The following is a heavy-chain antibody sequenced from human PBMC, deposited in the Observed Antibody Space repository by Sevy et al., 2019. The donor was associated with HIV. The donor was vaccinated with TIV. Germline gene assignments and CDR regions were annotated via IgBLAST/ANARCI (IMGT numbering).Heavy chain of an antibody. Sequence: GGSLRLSCAASGFTFSSYSMNWVRQAPGKGLEWVSYISSSSSTIYYADSVKGRFTISRDNAKNSLYLQMNSLRDEDTAAYYCARDSGRITMVRGVMGGWFYPWGQGTLVTVSS. CDR2: ISSSSSTI. CDR3: ARDSGRITMVRGVMGGWFYP. V-gene: IGHV3-48*02. J-gene: IGHJ5*02. CDR1: GFTFSSYS. D-gene: IGHD3-10*01.